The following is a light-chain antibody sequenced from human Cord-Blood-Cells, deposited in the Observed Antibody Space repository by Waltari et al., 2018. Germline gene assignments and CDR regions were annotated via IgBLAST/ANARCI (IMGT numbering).Light chain of an antibody. CDR2: DAS. V-gene: IGKV1-5*01. CDR1: QSISSR. CDR3: QQYNSYST. J-gene: IGKJ1*01. Sequence: DIQMTQSPSTLSASVVDRVTITCRASQSISSRLAWYQQKPGKAPKLLIYDASSLESGVPSRFSGSGSGTEFTLTISSLQPDDFATYYCQQYNSYSTFGQGTKVEIK.